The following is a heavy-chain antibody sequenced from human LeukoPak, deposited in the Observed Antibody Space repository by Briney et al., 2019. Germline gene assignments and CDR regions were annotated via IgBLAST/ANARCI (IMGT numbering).Heavy chain of an antibody. V-gene: IGHV3-33*01. J-gene: IGHJ6*02. Sequence: PGRSLRLSCAASGFTFSSYGMHWVRQAPGKGLEWVAVIWYDGSNKYYADSAKGRFTISRDNSKNTLYLQMNSLRAEDTAVYYCARNLLAYYYGSGPHPIYYYYGMDVWGQGTTVTVSS. D-gene: IGHD3-10*01. CDR2: IWYDGSNK. CDR3: ARNLLAYYYGSGPHPIYYYYGMDV. CDR1: GFTFSSYG.